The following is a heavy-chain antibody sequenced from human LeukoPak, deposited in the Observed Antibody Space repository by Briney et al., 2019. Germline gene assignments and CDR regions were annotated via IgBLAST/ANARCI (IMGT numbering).Heavy chain of an antibody. Sequence: GGSLRLSCVASGFIVSSNYMTWVRQAPGKGLEWVSVIYSGGTTYYADSVRGRFTISRDDSKNTLHLQMNSLRAEDTAVYYCARIPYSYLYYMDVWGKGTTVTISS. D-gene: IGHD5-18*01. J-gene: IGHJ6*03. CDR1: GFIVSSNY. CDR3: ARIPYSYLYYMDV. V-gene: IGHV3-66*01. CDR2: IYSGGTT.